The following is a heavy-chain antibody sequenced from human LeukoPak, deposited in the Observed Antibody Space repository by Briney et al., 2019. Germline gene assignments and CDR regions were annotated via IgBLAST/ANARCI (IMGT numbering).Heavy chain of an antibody. CDR2: ISYDGSNK. V-gene: IGHV3-30*04. Sequence: PGGSLRLSCAASGFTFSSYAMHWVRQAPGKGLERVAVISYDGSNKYYADSVKGRFTISRDNSKNTLYLQMNSLRAEDTAVYYCARDPTPPPKYYFDYWGQGTLVTVSS. CDR1: GFTFSSYA. CDR3: ARDPTPPPKYYFDY. J-gene: IGHJ4*02.